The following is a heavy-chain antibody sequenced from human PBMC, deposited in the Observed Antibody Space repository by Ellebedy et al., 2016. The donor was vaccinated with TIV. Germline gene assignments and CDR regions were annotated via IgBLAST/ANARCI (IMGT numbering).Heavy chain of an antibody. CDR3: APHGTNFDY. CDR1: GFTSSRYW. Sequence: GGSLRLXXVASGFTSSRYWMSWVRQAPGKGLEWVANINQDGSEKDYVHSVKGRFTISRDNAKNSLYLQMNSLRAEDTAVYYCAPHGTNFDYWGQGTLVTVSS. CDR2: INQDGSEK. D-gene: IGHD2-8*01. J-gene: IGHJ4*02. V-gene: IGHV3-7*01.